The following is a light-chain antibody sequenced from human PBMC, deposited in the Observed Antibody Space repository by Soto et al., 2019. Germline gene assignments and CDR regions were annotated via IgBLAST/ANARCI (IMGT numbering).Light chain of an antibody. V-gene: IGKV3-15*01. CDR3: QQYTKWWT. Sequence: EIVMTQSPATLSVSPGEGVTFSCRASQGVGRNFAWYQQKPGQAPRLLIYAASTRATGIPARFSGSGSGTEFTLTISSLQSEDFAVYYCQQYTKWWTFGQGTKVEIK. J-gene: IGKJ1*01. CDR1: QGVGRN. CDR2: AAS.